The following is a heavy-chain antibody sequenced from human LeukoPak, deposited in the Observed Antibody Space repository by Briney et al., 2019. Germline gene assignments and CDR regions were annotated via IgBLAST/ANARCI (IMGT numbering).Heavy chain of an antibody. CDR3: AKDFGRRGSYLFS. D-gene: IGHD1-26*01. J-gene: IGHJ5*02. CDR1: GFTFDDYA. CDR2: ISWDGGST. V-gene: IGHV3-43D*03. Sequence: GGSLRLSCAASGFTFDDYAMHWVRHAPGKGLEWVSLISWDGGSTYYADSVKGRFTISRDNSKNSLYLQMNSLRAEDTALYYCAKDFGRRGSYLFSWGQGTLVTVSS.